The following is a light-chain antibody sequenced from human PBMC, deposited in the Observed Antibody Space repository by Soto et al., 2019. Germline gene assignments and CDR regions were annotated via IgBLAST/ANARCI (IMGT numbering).Light chain of an antibody. V-gene: IGKV3-20*01. Sequence: EVVLTQSPDTLSLSPGERATLSCRASQSVSRTYLAWYQQKPGQAPGLLIYGASNRATGIPDRFSGSGSGTDFTLTISRLEPEDFAVYYCQQYNDWPRTFGQGTKV. J-gene: IGKJ1*01. CDR1: QSVSRTY. CDR3: QQYNDWPRT. CDR2: GAS.